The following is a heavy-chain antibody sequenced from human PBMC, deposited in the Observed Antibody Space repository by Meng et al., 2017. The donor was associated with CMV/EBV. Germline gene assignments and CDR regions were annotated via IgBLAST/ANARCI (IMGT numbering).Heavy chain of an antibody. Sequence: VQLGQSGAEVKKPGASVKVSFKASGYTFTSYGISWVRQAPGQGLEWMGWISAYNGNTHYAQKLQGRVTMTTDTSTSTAYMELRSLRSYDTPVYYCARMEVGGGSCYSDYWGQGTLVTVFS. CDR1: GYTFTSYG. V-gene: IGHV1-18*01. J-gene: IGHJ4*02. D-gene: IGHD2-15*01. CDR2: ISAYNGNT. CDR3: ARMEVGGGSCYSDY.